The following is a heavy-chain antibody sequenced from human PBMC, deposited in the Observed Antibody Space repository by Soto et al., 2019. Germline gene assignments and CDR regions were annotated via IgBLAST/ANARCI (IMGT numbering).Heavy chain of an antibody. Sequence: GGSLRLSCAASGFTFSSYAMSWVRQAPGKGLEWVSAISGSGGSTNYADSVKGRFTNSRDNSKNTLYLQMKGLRAEDTAVYYCAKGGYCSGGSCYGPSYNYYYMDVWGKGTTVTVSS. V-gene: IGHV3-23*01. D-gene: IGHD2-15*01. CDR1: GFTFSSYA. CDR3: AKGGYCSGGSCYGPSYNYYYMDV. CDR2: ISGSGGST. J-gene: IGHJ6*03.